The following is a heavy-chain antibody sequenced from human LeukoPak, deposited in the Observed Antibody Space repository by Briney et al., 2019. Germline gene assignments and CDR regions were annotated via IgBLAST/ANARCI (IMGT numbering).Heavy chain of an antibody. J-gene: IGHJ4*02. CDR2: IYYSGST. D-gene: IGHD6-13*01. V-gene: IGHV4-39*07. CDR3: ARGVVAAAGRTFDF. CDR1: GGSISSNSYY. Sequence: SETLSLTCTVSGGSISSNSYYWGWIRQPPGKGLEWIGSIYYSGSTYYNPSLNIRVTISVDTSKNQFSLNLRSVTAADTAVYYCARGVVAAAGRTFDFWGQGTLVTVSS.